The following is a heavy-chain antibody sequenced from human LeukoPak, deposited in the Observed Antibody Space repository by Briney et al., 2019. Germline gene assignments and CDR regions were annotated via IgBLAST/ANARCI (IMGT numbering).Heavy chain of an antibody. Sequence: PGGSLRLSCAASGFTFSSYGMHWVRQAPGKGLEWVAFIRYDGSNKYYADSVKGRFTISRDNSKNTLYLQMNSLRAEDTAVYYCAKDHRLNLGATGEIDYWGQGTLVTVSS. V-gene: IGHV3-30*02. D-gene: IGHD1-26*01. J-gene: IGHJ4*02. CDR3: AKDHRLNLGATGEIDY. CDR2: IRYDGSNK. CDR1: GFTFSSYG.